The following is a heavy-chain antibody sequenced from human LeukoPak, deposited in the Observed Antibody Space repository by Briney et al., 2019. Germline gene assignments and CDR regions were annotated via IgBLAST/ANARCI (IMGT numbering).Heavy chain of an antibody. D-gene: IGHD1-14*01. V-gene: IGHV3-48*01. CDR2: ISSSSSTI. Sequence: GGSLRLSCTASGFTFSGYSMNWIRQAPGKGLEWVSYISSSSSTIYYADSVKGRFTISRDNAKNSLYLQMNSLRAEDTAVYYCARVGNPFDYWGQGTLVTVSS. CDR1: GFTFSGYS. J-gene: IGHJ4*02. CDR3: ARVGNPFDY.